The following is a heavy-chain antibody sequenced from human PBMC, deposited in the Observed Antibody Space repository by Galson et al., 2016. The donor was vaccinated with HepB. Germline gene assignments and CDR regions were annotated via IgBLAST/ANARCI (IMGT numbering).Heavy chain of an antibody. CDR2: VYYTGST. J-gene: IGHJ5*01. CDR3: ARQVAVPAVIAHVAPWFDS. CDR1: GDSMRSADHY. V-gene: IGHV4-39*01. Sequence: ETLSLTCSVSGDSMRSADHYWAWIRQPPGKGLEFIGNVYYTGSTFYNSSLQSRVSISEDTSNNHFSLTLTSVTASDTAMYFCARQVAVPAVIAHVAPWFDSWGLGILVTVSS. D-gene: IGHD2-15*01.